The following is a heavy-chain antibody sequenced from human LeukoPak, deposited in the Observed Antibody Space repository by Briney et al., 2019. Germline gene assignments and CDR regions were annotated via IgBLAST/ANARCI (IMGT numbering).Heavy chain of an antibody. D-gene: IGHD3-22*01. Sequence: SETLSLTCTVSGGSISSSSYYWGWIRQPPGKGLEWIGSIYYSGSTYYNPSLKSRVTISVDTSKNQFSLELSSVTAADTAVYYCARASITMIVVVPLGFDYWGQGTLVTVSS. J-gene: IGHJ4*02. CDR3: ARASITMIVVVPLGFDY. CDR2: IYYSGST. V-gene: IGHV4-39*01. CDR1: GGSISSSSYY.